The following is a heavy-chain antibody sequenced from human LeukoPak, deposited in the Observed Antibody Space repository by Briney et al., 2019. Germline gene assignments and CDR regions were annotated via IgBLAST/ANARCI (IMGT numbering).Heavy chain of an antibody. V-gene: IGHV4-61*02. D-gene: IGHD6-19*01. CDR3: ARVKSSGWGIGFAY. Sequence: PSETLSLTCTVSGDSISSGDYYWSWIRQPAGKGLEWIGRISSSGSTNYNPSLKSRVTISVDTSKNQFSLKLSSVTAADTAVYYCARVKSSGWGIGFAYWGQGTLVTVSS. CDR2: ISSSGST. J-gene: IGHJ4*02. CDR1: GDSISSGDYY.